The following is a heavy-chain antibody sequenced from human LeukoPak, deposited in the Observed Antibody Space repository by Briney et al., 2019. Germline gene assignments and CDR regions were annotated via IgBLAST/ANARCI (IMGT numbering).Heavy chain of an antibody. CDR1: GGSISSSSYY. Sequence: ETLSLTCTVSGGSISSSSYYWGWIRQPPGKGLEWIGSIYYSGSTYYNPSLKSRVTISVDTSKNQFSLKLSSVTAADTAVYYCARVGSGCFDYWGQGTLVTVSS. CDR2: IYYSGST. J-gene: IGHJ4*02. CDR3: ARVGSGCFDY. D-gene: IGHD6-19*01. V-gene: IGHV4-39*07.